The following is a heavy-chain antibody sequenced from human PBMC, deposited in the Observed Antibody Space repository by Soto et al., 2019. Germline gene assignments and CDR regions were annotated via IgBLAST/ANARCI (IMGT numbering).Heavy chain of an antibody. V-gene: IGHV4-28*01. CDR3: AKIAAALVLDP. CDR2: IYYSGSA. D-gene: IGHD6-13*01. Sequence: QVQLQESGPGLVKPSDTLSLTCAVSGYSISSSNWWGWIRQPPGKGLEWIGYIYYSGSAYYNPSLKSRVTMSVDTSKDQVSLQLSSVTAVDTAVYYCAKIAAALVLDPWGQGTLVTVSS. CDR1: GYSISSSNW. J-gene: IGHJ5*02.